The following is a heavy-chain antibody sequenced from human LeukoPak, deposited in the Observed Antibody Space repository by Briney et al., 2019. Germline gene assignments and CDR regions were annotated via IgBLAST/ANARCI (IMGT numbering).Heavy chain of an antibody. CDR3: AKDSAGGFDY. J-gene: IGHJ4*02. Sequence: GGPLRLSCAASGFTFSSYAMSWVRQAPGKGLEWVSAISGSGGSTYYADSVKGRFTISRDNSKNTLYLQMNSLRAEDAAVYYCAKDSAGGFDYWGQGTLVTVSS. CDR2: ISGSGGST. D-gene: IGHD6-13*01. V-gene: IGHV3-23*01. CDR1: GFTFSSYA.